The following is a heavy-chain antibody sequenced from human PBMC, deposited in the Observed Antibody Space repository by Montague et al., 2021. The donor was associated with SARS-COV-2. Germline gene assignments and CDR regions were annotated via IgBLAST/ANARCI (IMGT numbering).Heavy chain of an antibody. CDR1: GFTFSSFG. Sequence: SLRLSCAASGFTFSSFGMHWVRQAPGKGLEWVAALWYDGGNKYYADSVKGRFTISRDNSKNTLYLHMNSLRAEDTAVYYCARELRGFSTSWYALDSWGQGTLVTVSS. D-gene: IGHD6-13*01. J-gene: IGHJ4*02. CDR3: ARELRGFSTSWYALDS. V-gene: IGHV3-33*01. CDR2: LWYDGGNK.